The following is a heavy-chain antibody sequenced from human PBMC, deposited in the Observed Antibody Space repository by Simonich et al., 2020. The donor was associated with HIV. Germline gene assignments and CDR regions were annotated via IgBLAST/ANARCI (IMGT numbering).Heavy chain of an antibody. CDR2: INPNSGGT. V-gene: IGHV1-2*02. CDR3: ARDLAGYSSGWDDAFDI. Sequence: QVQLVQSGAQVKKPGASVKVSCKASGYTFTGYYMHWVRQAPGQGLEWMGWINPNSGGTNYAQKFQGRVTMTRDTSISTAYMERSRLRSDDTAVYYCARDLAGYSSGWDDAFDIWGQGTMVTVSS. D-gene: IGHD6-19*01. CDR1: GYTFTGYY. J-gene: IGHJ3*02.